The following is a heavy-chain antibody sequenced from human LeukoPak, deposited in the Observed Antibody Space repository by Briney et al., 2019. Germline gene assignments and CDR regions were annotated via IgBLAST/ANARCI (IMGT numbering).Heavy chain of an antibody. V-gene: IGHV4-39*07. CDR1: GGSISSSSYY. J-gene: IGHJ6*03. Sequence: PSETLSLTCTVSGGSISSSSYYWGWIRQPPGKGLEWIGSIYHSGSTYYNPSLKSRVTISVDTSKNQFSLKLSSVTAADTAVYYCARKSYGSGSSYYYYYYYMDVWGKGTTVTVSS. D-gene: IGHD3-10*01. CDR3: ARKSYGSGSSYYYYYYYMDV. CDR2: IYHSGST.